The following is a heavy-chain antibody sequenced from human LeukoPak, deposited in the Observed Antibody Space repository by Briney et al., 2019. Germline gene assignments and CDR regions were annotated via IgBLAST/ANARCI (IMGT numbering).Heavy chain of an antibody. Sequence: GGSLRLSCAASGFTFSSYWMSWVRQAPGKGLEWVANIKQDGGEKYYVDSVKGRFTISRDNSKNTLYLQMNSLRAEDTAVYYCARVPRPAANTKTAYYYYMDVWGKGTTVTVSS. J-gene: IGHJ6*03. CDR1: GFTFSSYW. V-gene: IGHV3-7*03. CDR3: ARVPRPAANTKTAYYYYMDV. D-gene: IGHD2-2*01. CDR2: IKQDGGEK.